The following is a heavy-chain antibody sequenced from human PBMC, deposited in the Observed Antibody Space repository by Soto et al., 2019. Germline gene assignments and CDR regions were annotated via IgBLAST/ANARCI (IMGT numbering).Heavy chain of an antibody. V-gene: IGHV4-30-2*01. J-gene: IGHJ5*02. D-gene: IGHD3-10*01. CDR2: IYHSGST. Sequence: SETLSLTCAVSGGSISSGGYSWSWIRQPPGKGLEWIGYIYHSGSTYYNPSLKSRVTISVDRSKNQFSLKLSSVTAADTAVYYCARGGEEDYAGVWFDPWGQGTLVTVSS. CDR1: GGSISSGGYS. CDR3: ARGGEEDYAGVWFDP.